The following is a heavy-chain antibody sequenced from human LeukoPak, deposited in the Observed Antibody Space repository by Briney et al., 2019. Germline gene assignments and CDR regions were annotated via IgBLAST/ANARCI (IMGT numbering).Heavy chain of an antibody. V-gene: IGHV3-23*01. D-gene: IGHD2-15*01. CDR3: AKRGSSETRWYPFDY. CDR2: ISGGGDST. J-gene: IGHJ4*02. CDR1: GFIFGKYA. Sequence: GGSLRLSCVGSGFIFGKYAMTWVRQAPGKGLEWVSTISGGGDSTWNADSMKGRFTVSRDNSKNTLYLQMSSLRVKDTAVYYCAKRGSSETRWYPFDYWGQGTLVTVSS.